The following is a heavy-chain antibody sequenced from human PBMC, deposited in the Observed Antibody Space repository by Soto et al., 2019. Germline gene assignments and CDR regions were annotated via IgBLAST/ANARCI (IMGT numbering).Heavy chain of an antibody. Sequence: SETLSLTCTVSGGSISSYYWSWIRQPPGKGLEWIGYIYYSGSTNYNPSLKSRVTISVDTSKNQFSLKLSSVTAADTAVYYCARQQLVRGYYYYMDVWGKGTTVTVSS. CDR1: GGSISSYY. V-gene: IGHV4-59*08. CDR3: ARQQLVRGYYYYMDV. CDR2: IYYSGST. J-gene: IGHJ6*03. D-gene: IGHD6-6*01.